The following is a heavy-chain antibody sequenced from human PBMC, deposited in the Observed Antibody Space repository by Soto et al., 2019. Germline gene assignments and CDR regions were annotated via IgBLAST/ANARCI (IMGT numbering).Heavy chain of an antibody. CDR3: ARVVVVIPPGYYYAMDV. Sequence: PGGSLRLSCAASGFTFSSFHMNWVSQAPGRGLEWVAYITSSSDTIYYSDSVKGRFTISRDNGKNSLFLQMNSLRDEDTAVYYCARVVVVIPPGYYYAMDVWGQGTTVTVSS. CDR1: GFTFSSFH. J-gene: IGHJ6*02. D-gene: IGHD3-22*01. V-gene: IGHV3-48*02. CDR2: ITSSSDTI.